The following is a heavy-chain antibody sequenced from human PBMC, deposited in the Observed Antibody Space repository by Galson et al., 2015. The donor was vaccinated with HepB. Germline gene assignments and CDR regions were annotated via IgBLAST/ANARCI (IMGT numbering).Heavy chain of an antibody. V-gene: IGHV3-30*18. CDR2: ILFDGSRK. Sequence: SLRLSCAPSGFTFSSYGMHWVRQVPGKGLEWVAAILFDGSRKYHAESVKGRFTISRDNSKSTLYLQMNSLRAEDTALYYCAKDMTTTVRGYYDYWGHGTLVTVSS. CDR3: AKDMTTTVRGYYDY. CDR1: GFTFSSYG. D-gene: IGHD4-11*01. J-gene: IGHJ4*01.